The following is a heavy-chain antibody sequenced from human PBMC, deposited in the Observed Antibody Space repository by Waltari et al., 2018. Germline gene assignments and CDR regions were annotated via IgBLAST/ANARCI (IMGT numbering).Heavy chain of an antibody. CDR1: GFTFSSYA. J-gene: IGHJ5*02. V-gene: IGHV3-23*01. Sequence: EVLLLESGGGLVQPGGSLRLSCAASGFTFSSYAMSWVRTAPGKGLEWVSAISGSGGSTYYADPVKGRFTISRDNSKNTLYLQMNSLRAEDTAVYYCAKLPDRNSDNWFDPWGQGTLVTVSS. CDR2: ISGSGGST. CDR3: AKLPDRNSDNWFDP. D-gene: IGHD2-15*01.